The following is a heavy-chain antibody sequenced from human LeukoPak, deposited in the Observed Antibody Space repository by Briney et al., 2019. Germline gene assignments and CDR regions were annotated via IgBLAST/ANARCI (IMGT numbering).Heavy chain of an antibody. V-gene: IGHV4-34*01. Sequence: SETLSLTCAVYGGSFSGYYWSWIRQPPGKGLEWIGEINHSGSTNYNPSLKSRVTISVDTSKNQFSLKLSSVTAADTAVYYCARGSGIAVAPVGWGQGALVTVSS. CDR3: ARGSGIAVAPVG. D-gene: IGHD6-19*01. CDR2: INHSGST. J-gene: IGHJ4*02. CDR1: GGSFSGYY.